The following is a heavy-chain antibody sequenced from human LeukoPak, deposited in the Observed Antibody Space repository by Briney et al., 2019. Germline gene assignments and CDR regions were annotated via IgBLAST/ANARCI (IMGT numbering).Heavy chain of an antibody. V-gene: IGHV1-69*05. CDR3: ARRRGSTHLYWFDH. D-gene: IGHD2/OR15-2a*01. J-gene: IGHJ5*02. CDR2: VIPISGTP. CDR1: GDTFSSKA. Sequence: ASVKVSCKASGDTFSSKAINWLRQAPGQGLEWMGGVIPISGTPTSAQRFQGRVTFSTDESTRTAYMELSSLTFEDSALYYCARRRGSTHLYWFDHWGQGAQVTVSS.